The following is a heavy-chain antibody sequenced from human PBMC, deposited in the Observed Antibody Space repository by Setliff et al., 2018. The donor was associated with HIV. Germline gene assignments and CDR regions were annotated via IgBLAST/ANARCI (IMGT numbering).Heavy chain of an antibody. J-gene: IGHJ4*02. Sequence: SETLSLTCTVSAASIRNSYWTWIRQPAGKGLEWIGRIYPSGSSTYNPSLNSRVTLSIDTSKSQFSLRLSSVTAADTALYYCARRSTVARGVDCFDLWGQGTQVTVSS. CDR1: AASIRNSY. D-gene: IGHD3-10*01. V-gene: IGHV4-4*07. CDR2: IYPSGSS. CDR3: ARRSTVARGVDCFDL.